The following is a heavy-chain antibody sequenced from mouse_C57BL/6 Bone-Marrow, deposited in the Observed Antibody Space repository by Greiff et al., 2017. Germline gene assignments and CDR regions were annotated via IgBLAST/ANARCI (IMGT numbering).Heavy chain of an antibody. CDR3: ASGMTHYYFDY. J-gene: IGHJ2*01. D-gene: IGHD2-13*01. CDR2: IYPSSGYT. CDR1: GYTFTSYW. Sequence: QVQLQQSGAELAKPGASVKLSCKASGYTFTSYWMHWVKQRPGQGLEWIGYIYPSSGYTKYNEKFKGKATLTADKSSSTAYMQLSSLTYADSAVYSCASGMTHYYFDYWGQGTTLTVSS. V-gene: IGHV1-7*01.